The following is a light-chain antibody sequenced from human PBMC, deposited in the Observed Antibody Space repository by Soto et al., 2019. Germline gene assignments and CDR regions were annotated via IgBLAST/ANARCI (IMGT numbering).Light chain of an antibody. J-gene: IGKJ1*01. CDR1: QSVSSTY. V-gene: IGKV3-20*01. Sequence: IVLTQYPGPLSLSQGERATLSCRASQSVSSTYLAWYQQKPGQAPRLLIYRTSTRATGIPDRFSGSGSGTDFTLTISRLEPEDFAVYICQQYGASPWTFGQGTKVDIK. CDR3: QQYGASPWT. CDR2: RTS.